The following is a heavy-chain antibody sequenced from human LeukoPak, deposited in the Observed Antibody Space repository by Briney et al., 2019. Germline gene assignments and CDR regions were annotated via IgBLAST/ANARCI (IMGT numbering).Heavy chain of an antibody. J-gene: IGHJ5*02. CDR1: GFSFSSYG. V-gene: IGHV3-30*02. Sequence: HPGGSLRLSCTASGFSFSSYGMHWVRQAPGKGLEWVAFIRYDGSNKYYADSVKGRFTISRDNSKNTLYLQMNSLRAEDTAVYYCAAWAGSDYNWFDPWGQGTLVTVSS. CDR3: AAWAGSDYNWFDP. D-gene: IGHD3-10*01. CDR2: IRYDGSNK.